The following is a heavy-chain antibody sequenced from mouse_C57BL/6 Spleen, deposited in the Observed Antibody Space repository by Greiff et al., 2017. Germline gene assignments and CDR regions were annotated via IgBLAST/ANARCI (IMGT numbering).Heavy chain of an antibody. CDR2: ILPGSGST. V-gene: IGHV1-9*01. CDR1: GYTFTGYW. J-gene: IGHJ3*01. CDR3: ARSGTVVERTWFAY. Sequence: QQQSGAELMKPGASVKLSCKATGYTFTGYWIEWVKQRPGHGLEWIGEILPGSGSTNYNEKFKGKATFTADTSSNTAYMQLSSLTTEDSAIYYCARSGTVVERTWFAYWGQGTLVTVSA. D-gene: IGHD1-1*01.